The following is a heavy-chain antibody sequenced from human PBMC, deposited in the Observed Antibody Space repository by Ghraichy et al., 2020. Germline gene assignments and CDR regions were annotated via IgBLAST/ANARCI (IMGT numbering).Heavy chain of an antibody. CDR3: AKNGAYGDYLYYFDY. Sequence: GGSLRLSCAASGFTFDDYAMHWVRQAPGKGLEWVSGISWNSGSIAYADSVKGRFTISRDNAKNSLYLQMNSLRAEDTALYYCAKNGAYGDYLYYFDYWGQGTLVTVSS. CDR1: GFTFDDYA. J-gene: IGHJ4*02. CDR2: ISWNSGSI. D-gene: IGHD4-17*01. V-gene: IGHV3-9*01.